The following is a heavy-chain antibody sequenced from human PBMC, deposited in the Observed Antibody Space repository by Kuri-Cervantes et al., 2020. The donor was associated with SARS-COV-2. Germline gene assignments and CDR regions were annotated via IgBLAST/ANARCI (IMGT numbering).Heavy chain of an antibody. CDR2: IYYSGNT. CDR3: ARRLDNWNDAGGRRFYYFDS. Sequence: SQTLSLTFGVSGSSISGSPHDWDWLRQTPGKGREWIGNIYYSGNTYYNPSLESRVAIFLDTSKNQFSLKLNSVTAADTAVYYCARRLDNWNDAGGRRFYYFDSWGQGTLVTVSS. D-gene: IGHD1-20*01. J-gene: IGHJ4*02. V-gene: IGHV4-39*01. CDR1: GSSISGSPHD.